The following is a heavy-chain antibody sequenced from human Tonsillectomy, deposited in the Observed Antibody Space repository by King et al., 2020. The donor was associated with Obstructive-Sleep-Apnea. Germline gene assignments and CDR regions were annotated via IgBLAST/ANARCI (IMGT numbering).Heavy chain of an antibody. CDR1: GFTFNSYG. CDR2: ISYDGSNK. J-gene: IGHJ5*02. V-gene: IGHV3-30*18. CDR3: AKNEASISAVSTDPIA. Sequence: VQLVESGGGVVQPGRSLRLSCAASGFTFNSYGMHWVRQAPGKRLEWLAVISYDGSNKNYADSVKGRFTISRENSKNTLYLKKNSLRAEDTAMYYCAKNEASISAVSTDPIAWGQGTLVTVSS. D-gene: IGHD6-6*01.